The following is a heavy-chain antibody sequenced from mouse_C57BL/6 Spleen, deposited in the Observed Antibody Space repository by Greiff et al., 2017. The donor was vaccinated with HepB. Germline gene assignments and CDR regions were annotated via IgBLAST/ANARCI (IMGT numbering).Heavy chain of an antibody. CDR3: ARRGGYGSFAY. V-gene: IGHV1-26*01. J-gene: IGHJ3*01. D-gene: IGHD1-1*01. Sequence: VQLQQSGPELVKPGASVKISCKASGYTFTDYYMNWVKQSHGKSLEWIGDINPNNGGTSYNQKFKGKATLTVDKSSSTAYMERRSLTSEDSAVYYCARRGGYGSFAYWGQGTLVTVSA. CDR2: INPNNGGT. CDR1: GYTFTDYY.